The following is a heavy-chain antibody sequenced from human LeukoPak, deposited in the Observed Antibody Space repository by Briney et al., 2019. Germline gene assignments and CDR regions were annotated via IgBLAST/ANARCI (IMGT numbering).Heavy chain of an antibody. V-gene: IGHV4-34*01. CDR3: ARVNVDVRYSDWLALDY. CDR2: IYHSGST. CDR1: GGSFSGYY. J-gene: IGHJ4*02. D-gene: IGHD3-9*01. Sequence: SETLSLTCAVYGGSFSGYYWSWIRQPPGKGLEWIGSIYHSGSTYYNPSLKSRVTISVDTSKNQFSLKLSSVTAADTAVYYCARVNVDVRYSDWLALDYWGQGTLVTVSS.